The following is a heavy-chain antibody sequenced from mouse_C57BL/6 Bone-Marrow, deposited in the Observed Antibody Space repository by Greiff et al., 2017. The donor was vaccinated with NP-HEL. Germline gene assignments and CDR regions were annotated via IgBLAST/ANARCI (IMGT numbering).Heavy chain of an antibody. CDR2: INPYNGGT. D-gene: IGHD1-1*01. CDR1: GYTFTDYY. Sequence: VQLQQSGPVLVKPGASVKMSCKASGYTFTDYYMNWVKQSPGKSLEWIGVINPYNGGTSYNQKFKGKATLTVDKSSSTAYMELNSLTSEDSAVYYCARHYGSIGYWGQGTTLTVSS. V-gene: IGHV1-19*01. J-gene: IGHJ2*01. CDR3: ARHYGSIGY.